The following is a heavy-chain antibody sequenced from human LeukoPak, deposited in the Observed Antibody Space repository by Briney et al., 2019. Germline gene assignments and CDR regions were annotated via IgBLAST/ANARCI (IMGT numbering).Heavy chain of an antibody. D-gene: IGHD3-3*01. CDR2: INSDGSIT. CDR3: SRTLFGVVNY. Sequence: GGTLRLSCAASGFTFSSYWMHWVRQAPGKGLVWVSRINSDGSITNYADSVKGRFTISRDNAKNTLYLQMNSLRAEDTAVYYCSRTLFGVVNYWGQGTLVTVSS. J-gene: IGHJ4*02. CDR1: GFTFSSYW. V-gene: IGHV3-74*01.